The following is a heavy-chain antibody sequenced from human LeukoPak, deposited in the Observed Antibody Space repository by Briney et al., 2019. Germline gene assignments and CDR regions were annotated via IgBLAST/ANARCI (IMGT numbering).Heavy chain of an antibody. Sequence: GESLKISCKGSGYSFTSYWISWVRQMPGKGLEWMGRIDPSDSYTNYSPSFQGHVTISADKSTSTAYLQWSSLKASGTAMYYCAREGLAAAAWFDPWGQGTLVTVSS. D-gene: IGHD6-13*01. CDR1: GYSFTSYW. J-gene: IGHJ5*02. V-gene: IGHV5-10-1*01. CDR2: IDPSDSYT. CDR3: AREGLAAAAWFDP.